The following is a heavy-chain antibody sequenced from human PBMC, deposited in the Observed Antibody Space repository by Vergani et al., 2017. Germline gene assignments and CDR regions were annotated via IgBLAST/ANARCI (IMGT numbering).Heavy chain of an antibody. CDR2: INPSGGHT. V-gene: IGHV1-46*03. CDR1: GYPFSNFY. Sequence: QVQVVQSGAEVKKSGASVKVSCKTLGYPFSNFYLHWVRQAPGQGLEWMGIINPSGGHTNYAQKFQGRDTMTRDTSTSTVYMELSSLRSEDTAIYYCARGDYGILTGYRYWGQGTLVTVSA. J-gene: IGHJ4*02. CDR3: ARGDYGILTGYRY. D-gene: IGHD3-9*01.